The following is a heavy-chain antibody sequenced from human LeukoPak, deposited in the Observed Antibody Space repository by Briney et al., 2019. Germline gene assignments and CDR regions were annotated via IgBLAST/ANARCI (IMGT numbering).Heavy chain of an antibody. CDR3: ARSIVGATLPGY. V-gene: IGHV3-30*02. CDR1: GMTFSNSG. D-gene: IGHD1-26*01. Sequence: PGGSLRLSCAASGMTFSNSGMHWVRQTPGKGLAWVAFIRDDASTKYTADSVQGRLTISRDNSKNTLYLQMNSLRAEDTAVYYCARSIVGATLPGYWGQGTLVTVSS. CDR2: IRDDASTK. J-gene: IGHJ4*02.